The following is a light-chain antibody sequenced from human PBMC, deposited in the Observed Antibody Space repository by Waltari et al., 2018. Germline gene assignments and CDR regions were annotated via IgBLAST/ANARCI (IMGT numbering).Light chain of an antibody. Sequence: DIIMTQSPSSLSASVGDRVSITCRSSQNINTYLNWYQQKSGKAPKVVIFAAPTLQRGVPARFRGSGSGTDFTLTINNLQPEDFATYFCQQSYSNRRTFGQGTKLEIK. CDR3: QQSYSNRRT. V-gene: IGKV1-39*01. J-gene: IGKJ2*02. CDR2: AAP. CDR1: QNINTY.